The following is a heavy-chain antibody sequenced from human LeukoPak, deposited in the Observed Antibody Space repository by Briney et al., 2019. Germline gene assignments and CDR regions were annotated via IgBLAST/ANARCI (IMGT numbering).Heavy chain of an antibody. CDR2: ISGSGGST. CDR3: AKDTYYGSGSYYSRDY. V-gene: IGHV3-23*01. CDR1: GFTFSSYA. J-gene: IGHJ4*02. Sequence: GGSLRLSCAASGFTFSSYAMSWVRQAPGKGLEWVSAISGSGGSTYYADSVKGRFTISRDNSKNTLYLQMNSLRAEDTAVYYCAKDTYYGSGSYYSRDYWGQGTLVTVSS. D-gene: IGHD3-10*01.